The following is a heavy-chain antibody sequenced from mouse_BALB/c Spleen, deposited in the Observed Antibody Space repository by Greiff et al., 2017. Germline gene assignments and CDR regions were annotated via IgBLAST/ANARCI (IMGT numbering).Heavy chain of an antibody. CDR1: GYTFTSYY. V-gene: IGHV1S81*02. Sequence: QVQLQQSGAELVKPGASVKLSCKASGYTFTSYYMYWVKQRPGQGLEWIGEINPSNGGTNFNEKFKSKATLTVDKSSSTAYMQLSSLTSEDSAVYYCARDAGDPAWFAYWGQGTLVTVSA. CDR3: ARDAGDPAWFAY. D-gene: IGHD3-3*01. CDR2: INPSNGGT. J-gene: IGHJ3*01.